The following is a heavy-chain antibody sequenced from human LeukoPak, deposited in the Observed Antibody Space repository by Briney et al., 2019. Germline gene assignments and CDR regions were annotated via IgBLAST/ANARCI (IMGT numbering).Heavy chain of an antibody. V-gene: IGHV3-23*01. CDR1: GFTFSSYA. J-gene: IGHJ5*02. CDR3: AKDPTFGGVIVGLHWFDP. CDR2: ISGSGGST. D-gene: IGHD3-16*02. Sequence: GGSLRLSCAASGFTFSSYAMSWVRQAPGKGLEWVSAISGSGGSTYYADSVKGRFTISRDNSKNTLYLQMNSLRAEDTAVYYCAKDPTFGGVIVGLHWFDPWGRGTLVTVSS.